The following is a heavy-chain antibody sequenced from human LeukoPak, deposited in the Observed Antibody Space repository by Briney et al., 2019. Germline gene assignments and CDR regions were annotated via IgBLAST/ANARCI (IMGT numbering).Heavy chain of an antibody. Sequence: SETLSLTCAVYGGSFSGYYWSWIRQPPGKGLEWIGSIYDSGSTYYNPSLKSRVTISVDTSKNQFSLKLNSVTAAVTAVYYCARHYGPWGQGTLVTVSS. D-gene: IGHD3-16*01. CDR2: IYDSGST. V-gene: IGHV4-34*01. CDR3: ARHYGP. J-gene: IGHJ5*02. CDR1: GGSFSGYY.